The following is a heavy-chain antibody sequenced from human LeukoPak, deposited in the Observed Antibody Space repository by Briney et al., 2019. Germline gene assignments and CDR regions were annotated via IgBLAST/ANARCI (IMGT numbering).Heavy chain of an antibody. CDR2: ISGSGGST. CDR3: AKDYSEVGYFDWLLYGYYFDY. V-gene: IGHV3-23*01. J-gene: IGHJ4*02. CDR1: GFTFSSYA. Sequence: GGSLRLSCAASGFTFSSYAMSWVRQAPGKGLEWVSAISGSGGSTYYADSVKGRFTISRDNSKSTLYLQMNSLRAEDTAVYYCAKDYSEVGYFDWLLYGYYFDYWGQGTLVTVSS. D-gene: IGHD3-9*01.